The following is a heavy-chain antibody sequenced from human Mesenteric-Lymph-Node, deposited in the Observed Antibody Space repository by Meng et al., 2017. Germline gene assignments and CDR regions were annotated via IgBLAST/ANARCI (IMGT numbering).Heavy chain of an antibody. V-gene: IGHV4-34*01. CDR3: ARKPDKGKGGPFDY. CDR1: GGSFSGYY. Sequence: QVQPQQWGAGLVKPSETLSLTWAVYGGSFSGYYWSWIRQPPGKGLEWIGEINHSGSTNYNPSLKSRVTISVDTSKNQFSLKLSSVTAADTAVYYCARKPDKGKGGPFDYWGQGTLVTVSS. D-gene: IGHD3-10*01. CDR2: INHSGST. J-gene: IGHJ4*02.